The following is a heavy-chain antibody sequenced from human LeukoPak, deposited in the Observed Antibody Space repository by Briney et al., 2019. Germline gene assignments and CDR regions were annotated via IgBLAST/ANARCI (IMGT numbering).Heavy chain of an antibody. CDR2: INPNSGGT. CDR1: GYIFTAYY. D-gene: IGHD6-19*01. Sequence: ASVKVSCKASGYIFTAYYIHWLRQAPGQGLEWMGWINPNSGGTSFALNFQGRVTLTRDTSISTVYMELSRLRSDDTAVYYCAKAYSSGSNPYYFDYWGQGTLVTASS. CDR3: AKAYSSGSNPYYFDY. J-gene: IGHJ4*02. V-gene: IGHV1-2*02.